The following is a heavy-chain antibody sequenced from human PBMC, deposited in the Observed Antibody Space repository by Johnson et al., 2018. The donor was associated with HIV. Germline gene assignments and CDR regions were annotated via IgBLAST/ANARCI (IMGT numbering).Heavy chain of an antibody. Sequence: VQLVESGGGLVKPGGSLRLSCAASGFTFSDYYMSWIRQAPGKGLEWVSIIYSGGSTYYADSVKGRFTISRDNSKNTLYLQMNSLRAEDTAVYYCARGGYSTILDAFDIWGQGTMVTVSS. CDR1: GFTFSDYY. J-gene: IGHJ3*02. D-gene: IGHD6-13*01. V-gene: IGHV3-66*02. CDR2: IYSGGST. CDR3: ARGGYSTILDAFDI.